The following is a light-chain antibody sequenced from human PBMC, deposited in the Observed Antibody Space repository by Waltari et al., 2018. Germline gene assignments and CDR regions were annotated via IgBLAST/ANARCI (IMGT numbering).Light chain of an antibody. Sequence: QSAMTQPASVSGSPGPSITISCTGTSSDVGGYTYVSTYQQHPGKVPKLMIYEVTNRHSGVSDRFSGSKSGNTASLTISGLQAEDEADYYCSSYRSSTTLKYVFGTGTKVTVL. CDR3: SSYRSSTTLKYV. CDR2: EVT. CDR1: SSDVGGYTY. J-gene: IGLJ1*01. V-gene: IGLV2-14*01.